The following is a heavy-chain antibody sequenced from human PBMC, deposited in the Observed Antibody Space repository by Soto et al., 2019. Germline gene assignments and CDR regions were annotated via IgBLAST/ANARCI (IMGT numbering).Heavy chain of an antibody. D-gene: IGHD6-19*01. Sequence: ASVKVSCKVSGYTLTELPMHWVRQAPGKGLEWMGGFDPEDGETIYAQKFQGRATMTEDTSTDTAYMELSSLRSEDTAVYYCATWKAVADTFDYWGQGTLVTVSS. J-gene: IGHJ4*02. CDR3: ATWKAVADTFDY. CDR1: GYTLTELP. CDR2: FDPEDGET. V-gene: IGHV1-24*01.